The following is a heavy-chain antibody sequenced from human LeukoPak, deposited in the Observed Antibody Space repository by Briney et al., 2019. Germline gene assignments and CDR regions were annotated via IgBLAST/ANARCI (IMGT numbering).Heavy chain of an antibody. Sequence: PGGSLRLSCVASGFTFSSYAMTWVRQAPGKGLEWVSDITGSGGSTYYADSVKGRFTISRDNSKNTLYLQMNSLRAEDTAVYYCAKGGSSSWYFGSWFDPWGQGTLVTVSS. CDR2: ITGSGGST. V-gene: IGHV3-23*01. CDR3: AKGGSSSWYFGSWFDP. CDR1: GFTFSSYA. D-gene: IGHD6-13*01. J-gene: IGHJ5*02.